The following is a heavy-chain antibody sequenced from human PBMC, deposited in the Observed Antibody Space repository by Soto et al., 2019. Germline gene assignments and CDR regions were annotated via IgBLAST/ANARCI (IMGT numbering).Heavy chain of an antibody. CDR2: ISGSGGSK. J-gene: IGHJ6*03. CDR3: AKDGVLDSNGLYYYMDV. V-gene: IGHV3-23*01. CDR1: GFTFSSYA. D-gene: IGHD4-4*01. Sequence: GGSLRLSCAASGFTFSSYAMSWVRQAPGKGLEWVAAISGSGGSKYYADSVKGRFTISRDNSKKTMYPQMNSLRAEDTAVYYCAKDGVLDSNGLYYYMDVWGKGSTVTVSS.